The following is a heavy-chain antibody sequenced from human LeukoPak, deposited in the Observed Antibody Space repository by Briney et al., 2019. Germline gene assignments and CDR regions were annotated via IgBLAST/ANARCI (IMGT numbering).Heavy chain of an antibody. CDR2: IYYSGST. V-gene: IGHV4-59*08. J-gene: IGHJ5*02. CDR3: ASHSSSGWGES. Sequence: SETLSLTCAVYGGSFSGYYWSWIRQPPGKGLEWIGYIYYSGSTNYNPSLKSRVTISVDTSKNQFSLKLSSVTAADTAVYYCASHSSSGWGESWGQGTLVTVSS. CDR1: GGSFSGYY. D-gene: IGHD6-19*01.